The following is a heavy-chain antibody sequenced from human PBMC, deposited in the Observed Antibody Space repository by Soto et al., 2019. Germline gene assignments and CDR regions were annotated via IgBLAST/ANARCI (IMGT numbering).Heavy chain of an antibody. CDR3: AGNYGSGSYY. D-gene: IGHD3-10*01. Sequence: PSETLSLTCAVYGGSFSGYYWSWIRQPPGKGLEWIGEINHSGSTNYNPSLKSRVTISVDASKNQFSLKLSSVTAADTAVYYCAGNYGSGSYYWGQGTLVTVSS. CDR1: GGSFSGYY. CDR2: INHSGST. J-gene: IGHJ4*02. V-gene: IGHV4-34*01.